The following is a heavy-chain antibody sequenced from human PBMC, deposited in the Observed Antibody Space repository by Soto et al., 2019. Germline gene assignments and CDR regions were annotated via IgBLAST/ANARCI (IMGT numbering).Heavy chain of an antibody. D-gene: IGHD2-15*01. Sequence: SETLSLTCAVSSGSISSSNWWSWVRQPPGKGLEWIGEIYHSGSTNYNPSLKSRVTISVDKSKNQFSLKLSSVTAADTAVYYCARGPGYCSGGSCYSTLHYYYYYMDVWGKGTTVTVSS. J-gene: IGHJ6*03. CDR1: SGSISSSNW. CDR2: IYHSGST. V-gene: IGHV4-4*02. CDR3: ARGPGYCSGGSCYSTLHYYYYYMDV.